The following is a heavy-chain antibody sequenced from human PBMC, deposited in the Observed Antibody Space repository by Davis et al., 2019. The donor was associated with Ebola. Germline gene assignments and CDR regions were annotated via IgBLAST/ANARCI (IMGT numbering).Heavy chain of an antibody. Sequence: GESLKISCAASGFTFSSYSMNWVRQAPGKGLEWVSSISSSSSYIYYADSVKGRFTISRDNAKNCLYLQMNSLRPEDTALYYCAKDVDSSSWYSVHLGYWGQGTLVTVSS. D-gene: IGHD6-13*01. V-gene: IGHV3-21*04. CDR1: GFTFSSYS. CDR3: AKDVDSSSWYSVHLGY. CDR2: ISSSSSYI. J-gene: IGHJ4*02.